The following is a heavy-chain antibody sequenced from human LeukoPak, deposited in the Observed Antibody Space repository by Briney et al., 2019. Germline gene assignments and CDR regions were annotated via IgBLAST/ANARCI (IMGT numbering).Heavy chain of an antibody. CDR1: GGSISSGSYY. J-gene: IGHJ4*02. Sequence: SQTLSLTCTVSGGSISSGSYYWSWIRQPAGKGLEWIGRIYTSGSTNYNPSLKSRVTISVDTSENQFSLKLSSVTAADTAVYYCAKGNGDYWGQGTLVTVSS. V-gene: IGHV4-61*02. CDR3: AKGNGDY. CDR2: IYTSGST.